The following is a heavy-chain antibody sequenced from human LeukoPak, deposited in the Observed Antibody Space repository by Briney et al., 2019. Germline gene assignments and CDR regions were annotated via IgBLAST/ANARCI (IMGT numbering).Heavy chain of an antibody. CDR1: GGSFSGYY. CDR2: IYHSGST. Sequence: SETLSLTCAVYGGSFSGYYWSWIRQPPGKGLEWIGSIYHSGSTYYNPSLKSRVTISVDTSKNQFSLKLSSVTAADTAVYYCARDCCSSGWYDYWGQGTLVTVSS. CDR3: ARDCCSSGWYDY. J-gene: IGHJ4*02. D-gene: IGHD6-19*01. V-gene: IGHV4-34*01.